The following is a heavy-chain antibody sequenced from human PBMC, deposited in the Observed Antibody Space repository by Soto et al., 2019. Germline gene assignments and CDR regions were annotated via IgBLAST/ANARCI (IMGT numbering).Heavy chain of an antibody. CDR1: GFTFRDYY. CDR3: TREYYYTMDV. Sequence: QVQLVESGGGLVRPGGSLRLSCEASGFTFRDYYMTWFRQAPGRGLEWLSYIDSSTKYTNYADSVKGRFTISRDNAKNSLYLQMNSLRADDTVVYYCTREYYYTMDVWGQGTRVTVSS. J-gene: IGHJ6*02. V-gene: IGHV3-11*05. CDR2: IDSSTKYT.